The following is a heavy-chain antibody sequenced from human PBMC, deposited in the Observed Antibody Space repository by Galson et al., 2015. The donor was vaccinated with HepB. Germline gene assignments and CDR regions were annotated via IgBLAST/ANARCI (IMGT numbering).Heavy chain of an antibody. CDR2: INWNGGST. D-gene: IGHD3-10*01. CDR1: GFTFDDYG. V-gene: IGHV3-20*01. J-gene: IGHJ4*02. CDR3: ARSRPSYNNAGEFDY. Sequence: SLRLSCAASGFTFDDYGMSWVRQAPGKGLEWVSGINWNGGSTGYADSVKGRFTISRDNAKNSLYLQMNSLRAEDTALYHCARSRPSYNNAGEFDYWGQGTLVTVSS.